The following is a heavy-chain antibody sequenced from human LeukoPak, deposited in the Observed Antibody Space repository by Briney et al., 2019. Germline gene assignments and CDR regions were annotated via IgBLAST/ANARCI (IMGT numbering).Heavy chain of an antibody. CDR1: GGSISSYY. J-gene: IGHJ6*03. D-gene: IGHD1-14*01. Sequence: PSETLSLTRTVSGGSISSYYWSWIRQPPGKGLEWIGYIYYSGSTNYNPSLKSRVTLSVDTSKNQFSLKLSSVTAADTAVYYCARDRDAGGYMDVWGKGTTVTVSS. V-gene: IGHV4-59*01. CDR3: ARDRDAGGYMDV. CDR2: IYYSGST.